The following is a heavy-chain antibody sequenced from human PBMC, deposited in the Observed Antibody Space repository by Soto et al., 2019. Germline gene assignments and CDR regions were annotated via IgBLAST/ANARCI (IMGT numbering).Heavy chain of an antibody. J-gene: IGHJ2*01. V-gene: IGHV3-7*03. CDR3: ARVPYYYDSSGYSYWYFDL. CDR2: IKQDGSEK. CDR1: GFTFSSYW. D-gene: IGHD3-22*01. Sequence: PGGSLRLSCAASGFTFSSYWMSWVRQAPGKGLEWVANIKQDGSEKYYVDSVKGRFTISRDNAKNSLYPQMNSLRAEDTAVYYCARVPYYYDSSGYSYWYFDLWGRGTLVTVSS.